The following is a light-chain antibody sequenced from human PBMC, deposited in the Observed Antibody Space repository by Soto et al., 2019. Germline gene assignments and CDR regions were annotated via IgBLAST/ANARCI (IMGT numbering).Light chain of an antibody. CDR1: SSNIGSNT. CDR2: SNN. J-gene: IGLJ3*02. Sequence: QSVLTQPPSASGTPGQRVTISCSGSSSNIGSNTVNWYQQLPGTAPQLLIYSNNQRPSGVPDRFSGSKSGTSASLAISGRQSEDEADYYCAAWDDSLNGGVFGGGTKLTVL. CDR3: AAWDDSLNGGV. V-gene: IGLV1-44*01.